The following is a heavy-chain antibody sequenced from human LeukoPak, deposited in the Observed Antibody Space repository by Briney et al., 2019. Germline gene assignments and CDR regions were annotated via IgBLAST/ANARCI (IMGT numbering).Heavy chain of an antibody. CDR1: GGSISSYY. Sequence: RASETLSLTCTVSGGSISSYYWSWIRQPPGKGLEWIGYIYYSGSTNYNPSLKSRVTISVDTSKNQFSLKLSSVTAADTAVYYCARGLFYYDSSGYSNYFDYWGQGTLVTVSS. D-gene: IGHD3-22*01. CDR2: IYYSGST. CDR3: ARGLFYYDSSGYSNYFDY. V-gene: IGHV4-59*08. J-gene: IGHJ4*02.